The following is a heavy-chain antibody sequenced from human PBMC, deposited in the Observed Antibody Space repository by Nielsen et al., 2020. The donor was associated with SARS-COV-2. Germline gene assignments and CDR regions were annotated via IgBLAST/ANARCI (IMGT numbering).Heavy chain of an antibody. CDR1: GFIFSSYA. CDR3: AKISGSQRHYFDF. Sequence: GGSLRLSCSASGFIFSSYAMHWVRQAPGKGLEYVSAISSNGGRTYYSDSAKGRFTISRDNSKNTLYLQLNSLRAEDTAVFYCAKISGSQRHYFDFWGQGALVTVSS. V-gene: IGHV3-64*04. J-gene: IGHJ4*02. D-gene: IGHD1-26*01. CDR2: ISSNGGRT.